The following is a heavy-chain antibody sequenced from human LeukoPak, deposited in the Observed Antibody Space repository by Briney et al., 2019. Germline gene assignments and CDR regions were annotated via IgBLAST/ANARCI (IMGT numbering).Heavy chain of an antibody. V-gene: IGHV1-2*04. CDR3: ARDLRGDDYNSNRVGTFDY. D-gene: IGHD5-24*01. CDR1: GYTFTGYY. J-gene: IGHJ4*02. CDR2: INPNSGGT. Sequence: ASVKVSCKASGYTFTGYYMHWVRQAPGQGLEWMGWINPNSGGTNYAQKFQGWVTMTRDTSISTAYMELSRLRSDDTAVYYCARDLRGDDYNSNRVGTFDYWGQGTLVTVSS.